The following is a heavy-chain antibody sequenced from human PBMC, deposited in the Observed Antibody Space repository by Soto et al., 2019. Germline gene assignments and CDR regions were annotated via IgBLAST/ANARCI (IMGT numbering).Heavy chain of an antibody. D-gene: IGHD2-15*01. V-gene: IGHV1-3*01. CDR3: AIGPGGHDGPGDS. CDR1: GYTFTSYA. Sequence: QVQLVQSGAEVKKPGASVKVSCTASGYTFTSYAMHWVRQAPGQRLEWMGWINAGNGNTKYSQKFQGRVTMTRDTYASTAYMELSSLRSEDTAVYYCAIGPGGHDGPGDSGGQEPLVTVSS. J-gene: IGHJ4*02. CDR2: INAGNGNT.